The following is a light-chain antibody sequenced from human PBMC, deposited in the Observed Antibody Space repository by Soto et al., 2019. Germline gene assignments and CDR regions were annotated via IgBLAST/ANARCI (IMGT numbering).Light chain of an antibody. V-gene: IGKV2-28*01. Sequence: DVVMTQSPLSLPVTPGEPASISCRASQTLLNSNGYNYLEWYMQRPGQSPRLLIFLGSTRASGVPDRFNGSGSGTDFTLKISRVEPEDVGVYYCMQALQSPRTFGQGTKLEIK. CDR1: QTLLNSNGYNY. CDR2: LGS. J-gene: IGKJ2*02. CDR3: MQALQSPRT.